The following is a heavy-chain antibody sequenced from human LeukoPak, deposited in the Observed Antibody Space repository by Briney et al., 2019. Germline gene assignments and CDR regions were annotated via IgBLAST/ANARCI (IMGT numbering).Heavy chain of an antibody. CDR2: INPNSGGT. Sequence: VSVKVSCKASGYTFTGYYMHWVRQAPGQGLEWMGWINPNSGGTNYAQKFQGRVTMTRDTSISTAYMELSRLRSDDTAVYYCARVGLELRSINHNWFDPWGQGTLVTVSS. J-gene: IGHJ5*02. CDR1: GYTFTGYY. CDR3: ARVGLELRSINHNWFDP. V-gene: IGHV1-2*02. D-gene: IGHD1-7*01.